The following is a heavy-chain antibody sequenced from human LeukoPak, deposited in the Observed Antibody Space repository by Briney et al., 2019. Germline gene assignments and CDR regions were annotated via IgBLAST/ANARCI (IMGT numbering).Heavy chain of an antibody. Sequence: GGSLRLSCAASGFTFSSYSMNWVRQAPGKGLEWVSYISSSSSTIYYADSVKGRFTISRDNAKNSLYLQMNSLRAEDTAVYYCARERSVDSSSWYYEGGDAFDIWGQGTMVTVSS. V-gene: IGHV3-48*04. D-gene: IGHD6-13*01. CDR1: GFTFSSYS. CDR3: ARERSVDSSSWYYEGGDAFDI. J-gene: IGHJ3*02. CDR2: ISSSSSTI.